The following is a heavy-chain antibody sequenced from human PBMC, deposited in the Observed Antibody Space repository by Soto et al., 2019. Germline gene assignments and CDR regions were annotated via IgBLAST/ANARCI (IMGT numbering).Heavy chain of an antibody. CDR2: IYYSGTT. V-gene: IGHV4-28*01. J-gene: IGHJ4*02. Sequence: QVQLQESGPGLVKPSDTLSLTCAVSGYSISSSNWWGWIRQPPGKGLEWIGYIYYSGTTYYNPSLKNRVTMSVDTSHNQFSLKPPSVTAVDTAVYYCARREIQGRSDYWGQGTLVTVSS. CDR3: ARREIQGRSDY. D-gene: IGHD1-26*01. CDR1: GYSISSSNW.